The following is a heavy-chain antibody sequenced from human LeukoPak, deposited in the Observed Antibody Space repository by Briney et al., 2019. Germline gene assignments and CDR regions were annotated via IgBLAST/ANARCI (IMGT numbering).Heavy chain of an antibody. CDR3: ARDQGSLTRSWYTGY. Sequence: ASVKVSCKASGYTFTGYHIQWVRQAPGKGGEWMGRINPYSGETNFAQKFQGRVTINRDTASTTAYMHLSSLTPDYTAVYFCARDQGSLTRSWYTGYWGQGTQVTVSS. D-gene: IGHD6-13*01. V-gene: IGHV1-2*06. CDR2: INPYSGET. J-gene: IGHJ4*02. CDR1: GYTFTGYH.